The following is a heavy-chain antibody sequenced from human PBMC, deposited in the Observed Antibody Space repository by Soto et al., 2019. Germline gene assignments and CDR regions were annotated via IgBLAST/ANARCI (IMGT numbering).Heavy chain of an antibody. CDR2: INAGNGNT. J-gene: IGHJ3*02. CDR1: GYTFTSYA. CDR3: ARVVAAPPAPHDAFDI. D-gene: IGHD2-15*01. Sequence: GXSVKVSCKASGYTFTSYAMHLVRHTPGQRLEWMGWINAGNGNTNYAQKLQGRVTMTTDTSTSTAYMELRSLRSEDTAVYYCARVVAAPPAPHDAFDIWGQGTMVTVSS. V-gene: IGHV1-3*01.